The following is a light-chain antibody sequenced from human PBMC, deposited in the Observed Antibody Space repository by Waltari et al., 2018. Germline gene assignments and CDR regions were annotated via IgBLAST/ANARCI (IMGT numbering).Light chain of an antibody. CDR1: SSDVGSYNS. J-gene: IGLJ2*01. CDR2: DVS. V-gene: IGLV2-14*03. CDR3: SSQSSNNVVL. Sequence: QSALTQPASVSGSPGQSITISCTGTSSDVGSYNSVSWYQDHPGQGPKVMIYDVSNRPSGVPARFSGSKSGNTASLPISGLQAEDEADYYCSSQSSNNVVLFGGGTKLTVL.